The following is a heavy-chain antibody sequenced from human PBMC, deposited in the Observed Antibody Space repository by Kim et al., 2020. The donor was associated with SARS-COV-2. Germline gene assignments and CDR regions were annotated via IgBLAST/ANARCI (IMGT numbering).Heavy chain of an antibody. J-gene: IGHJ4*02. V-gene: IGHV7-4-1*02. CDR3: ARAPGQGGFDY. Sequence: ASVKVSCKASGYTFTNYAMNWVLQAPGQGLEWMGWINTNTGDPTYAQGFTGRFVFSLDTSVSTAYLQITSLKAEDTAVYYCARAPGQGGFDYWGQGTLVTVSS. CDR1: GYTFTNYA. D-gene: IGHD3-16*01. CDR2: INTNTGDP.